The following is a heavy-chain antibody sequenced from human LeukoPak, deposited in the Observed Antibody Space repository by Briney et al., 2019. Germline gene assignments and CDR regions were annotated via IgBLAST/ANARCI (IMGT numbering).Heavy chain of an antibody. D-gene: IGHD1-1*01. Sequence: SETLSLTCTVSGGSISSYYWSWIRQPAGKGLELIGRIYPSGSTNYNPSLNSPVTMSVDTSKNQFSLKLSSVTAADTAVYYCARAPTGTGGWNWFDPWGQGTLVTVSS. J-gene: IGHJ5*02. CDR2: IYPSGST. CDR1: GGSISSYY. CDR3: ARAPTGTGGWNWFDP. V-gene: IGHV4-4*07.